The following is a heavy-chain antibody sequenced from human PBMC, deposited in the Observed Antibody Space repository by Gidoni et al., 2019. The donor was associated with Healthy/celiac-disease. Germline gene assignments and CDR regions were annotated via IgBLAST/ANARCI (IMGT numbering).Heavy chain of an antibody. CDR1: GYSFTSYW. CDR3: ARRDEGLTWGY. V-gene: IGHV5-51*01. CDR2: ITPGDSET. J-gene: IGHJ4*02. Sequence: EVQLVQSGAEVKKPGESRKISCKGSGYSFTSYWIGWGRQMPGKGLGWMGIITPGDSETRYSPSFQGQVTISADKSISTAYLQWSSLKASDPAMYYCARRDEGLTWGYWGQGTLVTVSS. D-gene: IGHD3-16*01.